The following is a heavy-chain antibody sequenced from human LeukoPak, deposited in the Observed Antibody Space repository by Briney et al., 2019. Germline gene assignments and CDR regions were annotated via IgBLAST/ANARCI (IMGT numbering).Heavy chain of an antibody. CDR1: GFTFSSYS. J-gene: IGHJ4*02. D-gene: IGHD6-13*01. CDR2: ISSSSSTI. V-gene: IGHV3-48*01. CDR3: ARGSSWGVDY. Sequence: GESLRLSCAASGFTFSSYSMNWVRQAPGKGLEWVSYISSSSSTIYYADSVKGRFTISRDNAKNSLYLQVNSLRAEDTAVYYCARGSSWGVDYWGQGTLVIVSS.